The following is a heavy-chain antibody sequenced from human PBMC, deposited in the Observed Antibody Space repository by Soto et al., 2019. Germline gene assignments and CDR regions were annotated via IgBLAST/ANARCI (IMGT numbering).Heavy chain of an antibody. D-gene: IGHD2-15*01. CDR1: GGSISSYY. Sequence: SETLSLTCTVSGGSISSYYWSWIRQPPGKGLEWIGYIYYSGSTNYNPSLKSRVTISVDTSKNQFSLKLSSVTAADTAVYYCASSLDCSGGSCYSSSFYFDYWGQGTLVTVSS. CDR2: IYYSGST. V-gene: IGHV4-59*01. J-gene: IGHJ4*02. CDR3: ASSLDCSGGSCYSSSFYFDY.